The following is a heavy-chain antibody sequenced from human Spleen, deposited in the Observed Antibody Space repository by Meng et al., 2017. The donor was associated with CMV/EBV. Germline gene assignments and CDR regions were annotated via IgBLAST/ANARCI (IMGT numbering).Heavy chain of an antibody. J-gene: IGHJ4*02. CDR2: IRYSGTT. V-gene: IGHV4-61*01. CDR3: ARKNDIFDY. D-gene: IGHD3-9*01. Sequence: LPAPVSGHSGSSGSYSWSWIRQPPGKGLEWIGSIRYSGTTNYNPSLKSRVTISLDTSKNQFSLKLNSVTAADTAVYYCARKNDIFDYWGQGTLVTVSS. CDR1: GHSGSSGSYS.